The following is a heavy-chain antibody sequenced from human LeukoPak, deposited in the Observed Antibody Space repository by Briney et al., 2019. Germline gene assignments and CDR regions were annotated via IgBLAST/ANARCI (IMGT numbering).Heavy chain of an antibody. J-gene: IGHJ4*02. V-gene: IGHV3-23*01. CDR2: ISGSGCNT. D-gene: IGHD2-15*01. CDR3: AKGPRVVLLTAYY. Sequence: GGSLRLSCAASGFTFSSYAMSWVRQAPGKGLEWVSGISGSGCNTYYTDSVKGRFTISRGNSKNTLYLQMNSLRAEDTAVYYCAKGPRVVLLTAYYWGQGTLVTVSS. CDR1: GFTFSSYA.